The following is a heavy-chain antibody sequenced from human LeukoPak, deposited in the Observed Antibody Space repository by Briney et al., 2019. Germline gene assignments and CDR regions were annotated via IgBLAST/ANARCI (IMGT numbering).Heavy chain of an antibody. CDR2: TYYSGNT. V-gene: IGHV4-31*03. J-gene: IGHJ4*02. CDR1: GGSISSGGYS. Sequence: SSETLSLTCTVSGGSISSGGYSWSWIRQHPGKGLEWIGYTYYSGNTYYNPSLKSRVTISVDTSKNQFSLKLSSVTAADTAVYYCARVTYDILTGYYRRLYYFDYWGQGTLVTVSS. D-gene: IGHD3-9*01. CDR3: ARVTYDILTGYYRRLYYFDY.